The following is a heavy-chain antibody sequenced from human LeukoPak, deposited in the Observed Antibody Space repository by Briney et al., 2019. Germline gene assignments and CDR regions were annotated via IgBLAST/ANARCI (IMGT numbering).Heavy chain of an antibody. CDR1: GFTFDDYA. Sequence: GGSLRLSCAASGFTFDDYAMHWVRQAPGKGLEWVSGISWNSGSIGYADSVKGRFTISRDNAKNSLYLQMNSLRAEDTASYYCAKDIRYYYGSGSSIGAFDIWGQGTMVTVSS. J-gene: IGHJ3*02. V-gene: IGHV3-9*01. CDR2: ISWNSGSI. D-gene: IGHD3-10*01. CDR3: AKDIRYYYGSGSSIGAFDI.